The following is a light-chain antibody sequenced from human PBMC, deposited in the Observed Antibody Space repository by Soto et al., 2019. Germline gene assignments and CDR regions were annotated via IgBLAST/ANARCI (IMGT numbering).Light chain of an antibody. V-gene: IGKV3-11*01. CDR3: QRGDT. J-gene: IGKJ5*01. Sequence: EIVLTQSPATLSLSPGERATLSCRASQSVSSNLAWYQQKPGQAPRLLISDASNRATGIPARFSGSGSGTDFTLTISSLEPEDFAVYYCQRGDTFGQGTHWRL. CDR1: QSVSSN. CDR2: DAS.